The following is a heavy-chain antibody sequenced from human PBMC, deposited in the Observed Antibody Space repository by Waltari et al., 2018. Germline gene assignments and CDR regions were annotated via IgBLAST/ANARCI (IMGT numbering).Heavy chain of an antibody. CDR2: IKQDGSEK. Sequence: EVQLVESGGGLAQPGGSLRLSCAAPGLRFSTYWMTWVRQASGKGPEWVANIKQDGSEKYYMDSVKGRFTISRDNAKNSLYLQMNNLRVEDTAVYYCTRGGRDSSWYWRDWGQGTLVTVSS. CDR3: TRGGRDSSWYWRD. V-gene: IGHV3-7*01. CDR1: GLRFSTYW. J-gene: IGHJ4*02. D-gene: IGHD6-13*01.